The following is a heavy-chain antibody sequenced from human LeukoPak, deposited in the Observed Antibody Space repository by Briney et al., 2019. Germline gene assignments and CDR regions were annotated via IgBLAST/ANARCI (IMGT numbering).Heavy chain of an antibody. D-gene: IGHD2-8*02. Sequence: GGTLRLSCAASEFTSSAFWMTWVRRPPGKGLEWVANINKDGTEKEYVDSVKGRFSIFRDNAKNSVFLQMNSLRAEDTAVYYCAIFAGAVPGNLLLWGKGTTVIVSA. CDR1: EFTSSAFW. V-gene: IGHV3-7*01. CDR2: INKDGTEK. J-gene: IGHJ6*04. CDR3: AIFAGAVPGNLLL.